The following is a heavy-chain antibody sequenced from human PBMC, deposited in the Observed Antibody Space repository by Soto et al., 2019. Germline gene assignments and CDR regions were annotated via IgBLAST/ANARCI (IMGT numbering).Heavy chain of an antibody. V-gene: IGHV1-18*01. D-gene: IGHD3-16*01. J-gene: IGHJ4*02. CDR3: SRLGTPIDY. CDR1: GYTFTNFG. CDR2: ISAYNGNT. Sequence: QVQLVQSGAEVKKPGASVKVSCKASGYTFTNFGISWVRQAPGQGLEWMGWISAYNGNTNYAQNFQGRVTMTTDTSTSTAYMELRSLKSDDTSMYYCSRLGTPIDYWGQGTLVTVSS.